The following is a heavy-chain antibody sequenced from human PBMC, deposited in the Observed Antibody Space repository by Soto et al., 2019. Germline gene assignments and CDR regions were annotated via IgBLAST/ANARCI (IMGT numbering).Heavy chain of an antibody. V-gene: IGHV1-18*01. CDR3: ARDLGPRAIAATGLFDF. CDR1: GYTFTSYG. Sequence: ASVKVSCKASGYTFTSYGFSWVRQAPGQGLEWMGWISGYNGKAEYAQKLQDRVTLTTDTSTNTAYMELRTLRSDDTAVYYCARDLGPRAIAATGLFDFWGQGTLVT. D-gene: IGHD6-13*01. J-gene: IGHJ4*02. CDR2: ISGYNGKA.